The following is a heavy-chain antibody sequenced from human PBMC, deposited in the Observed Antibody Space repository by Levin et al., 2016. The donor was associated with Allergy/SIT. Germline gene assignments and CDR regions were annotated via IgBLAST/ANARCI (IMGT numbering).Heavy chain of an antibody. J-gene: IGHJ3*02. CDR2: IIPIFGTA. CDR3: ARDGAAAGYDAFDI. D-gene: IGHD6-13*01. Sequence: WVRQAPGQGLEWMGGIIPIFGTANYAQKFQGRVTITADKSTSTAYMELSSLRSEDTAVYYCARDGAAAGYDAFDIWGQGTMVTVSS. V-gene: IGHV1-69*06.